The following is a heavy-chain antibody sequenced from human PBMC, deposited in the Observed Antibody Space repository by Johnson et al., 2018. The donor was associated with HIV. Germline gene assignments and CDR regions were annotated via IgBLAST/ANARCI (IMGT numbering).Heavy chain of an antibody. CDR1: VFMFSNYG. Sequence: VQVVESGGGVVQPGGSLRLSCATSVFMFSNYGMHWIRQAPGKGLEWVAFIRYDGSNKYYADSVKGQFTISRDNSKNTLYLQMNRLRADDTAVYYCAKPKTGIDAFDIWGQGTMVTVSS. V-gene: IGHV3-30*02. CDR2: IRYDGSNK. CDR3: AKPKTGIDAFDI. D-gene: IGHD3-10*01. J-gene: IGHJ3*02.